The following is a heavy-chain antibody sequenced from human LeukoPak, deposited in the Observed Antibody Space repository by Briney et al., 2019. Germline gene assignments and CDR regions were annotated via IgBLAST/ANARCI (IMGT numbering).Heavy chain of an antibody. J-gene: IGHJ6*02. Sequence: GGSLRLSCAASGFTFSSYGMHWVRQAPGKGLGWVAVTSYDGSNKYYADSVKGRFTISRDNSKNTLYLQVNSLTPEDTAVYYCAKDNHDNTDYFYYYGMDVWGQGTTLTVSS. V-gene: IGHV3-30*18. D-gene: IGHD3-22*01. CDR1: GFTFSSYG. CDR2: TSYDGSNK. CDR3: AKDNHDNTDYFYYYGMDV.